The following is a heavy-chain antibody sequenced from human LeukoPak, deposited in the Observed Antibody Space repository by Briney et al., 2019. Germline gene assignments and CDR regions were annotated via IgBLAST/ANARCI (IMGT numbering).Heavy chain of an antibody. CDR2: ISGSGGST. Sequence: GGSLRLSCAASGFTFSSYAMSWVRQGPGEGLEWVSSISGSGGSTYYADSVKGRFTISRDNSKNTLYLQMNSLRAEDTAVYYCARASSWADFDYWGQGTLVTVSS. D-gene: IGHD2-2*01. V-gene: IGHV3-23*01. CDR1: GFTFSSYA. J-gene: IGHJ4*02. CDR3: ARASSWADFDY.